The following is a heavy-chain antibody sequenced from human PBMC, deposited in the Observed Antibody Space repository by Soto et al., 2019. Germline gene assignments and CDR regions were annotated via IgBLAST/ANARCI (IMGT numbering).Heavy chain of an antibody. CDR1: GGSISSSSYY. D-gene: IGHD3-10*01. Sequence: SETLSLTCTVSGGSISSSSYYWGWIRQPPGKGLEWIGSIYYSGSTYYNPSLKSRVTISVDTSKNQFSLKLSSVTAADTAVYYCARLPGPTLPIDYWGQGTLVTVSS. V-gene: IGHV4-39*01. J-gene: IGHJ4*02. CDR2: IYYSGST. CDR3: ARLPGPTLPIDY.